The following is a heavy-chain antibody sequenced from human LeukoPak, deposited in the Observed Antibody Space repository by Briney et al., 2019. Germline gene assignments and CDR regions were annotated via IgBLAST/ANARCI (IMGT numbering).Heavy chain of an antibody. Sequence: QPGGSLRLSCAASGFTFSTYAMHWIRQAPGKGLEWVSVISFDTRNEYYADSVKGRFTISRDNSKNTLYLQMNSLRPEDTAVYYCARGEGGSSWLIDYWGQGTLVTVSS. J-gene: IGHJ4*02. CDR2: ISFDTRNE. CDR3: ARGEGGSSWLIDY. V-gene: IGHV3-30*04. D-gene: IGHD6-13*01. CDR1: GFTFSTYA.